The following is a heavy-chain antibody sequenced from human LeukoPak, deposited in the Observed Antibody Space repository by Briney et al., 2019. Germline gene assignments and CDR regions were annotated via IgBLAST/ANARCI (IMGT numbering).Heavy chain of an antibody. J-gene: IGHJ4*02. Sequence: PSETLSLTCSVSGGSISSGSYYWGWIRQPPGKGLEWIGSIYYSGSTYYNPSLKSRVTISVDTSKNQFSLKLSSVTAADTAVYYCARVMYYYDSSGYGIDYWGQGTLVTVSS. V-gene: IGHV4-39*07. CDR3: ARVMYYYDSSGYGIDY. CDR1: GGSISSGSYY. CDR2: IYYSGST. D-gene: IGHD3-22*01.